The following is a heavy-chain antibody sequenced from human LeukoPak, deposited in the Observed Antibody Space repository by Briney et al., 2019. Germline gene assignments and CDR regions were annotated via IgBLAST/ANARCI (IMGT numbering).Heavy chain of an antibody. V-gene: IGHV4-39*01. J-gene: IGHJ4*02. CDR1: GGSLSSSTYF. CDR2: IYYSGST. CDR3: ARETDH. Sequence: SETLSLTCTVSGGSLSSSTYFWGWIRQPPGKGLEWIGSIYYSGSTYYKPSLKSRVTISVDTSKNQFSLKLSSVTAADTAVYYCARETDHWGQGTLVTISS.